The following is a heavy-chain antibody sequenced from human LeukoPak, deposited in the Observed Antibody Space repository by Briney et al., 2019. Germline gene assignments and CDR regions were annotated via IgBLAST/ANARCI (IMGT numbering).Heavy chain of an antibody. V-gene: IGHV4-39*01. CDR1: GGSISSSSYY. Sequence: SETLSLTCTVSGGSISSSSYYWGWIRQPPGKGLEWIGTIYYSGSTNYNPSLKSRVTISVDTSKNQFSLKVNSVTAADTAVYYCASHRYYYGSGPFDYWGQGTLVTVSS. J-gene: IGHJ4*02. CDR2: IYYSGST. CDR3: ASHRYYYGSGPFDY. D-gene: IGHD3-10*01.